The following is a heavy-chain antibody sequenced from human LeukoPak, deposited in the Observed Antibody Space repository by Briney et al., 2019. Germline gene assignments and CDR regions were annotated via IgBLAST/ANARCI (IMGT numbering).Heavy chain of an antibody. CDR2: ISGSGGST. D-gene: IGHD3-9*01. V-gene: IGHV3-23*01. J-gene: IGHJ4*02. CDR3: AKAPQYYDILHFDY. Sequence: GGSLRLSCAASGFTFSSYGMSWVRQAPGKGLEWVSAISGSGGSTYYADSVKGRFTISRDNSKNTLYLQMNSLRAEDTAVYYCAKAPQYYDILHFDYWGQGTLVTVSS. CDR1: GFTFSSYG.